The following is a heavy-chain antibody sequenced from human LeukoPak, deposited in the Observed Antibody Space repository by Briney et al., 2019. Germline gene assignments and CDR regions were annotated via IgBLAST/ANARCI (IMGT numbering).Heavy chain of an antibody. J-gene: IGHJ5*02. V-gene: IGHV4-39*01. D-gene: IGHD4-17*01. CDR1: GGSTSSSSYY. Sequence: PSETLSLTCTVSGGSTSSSSYYWGWIRQPPGKGLEWIGSIYYSGSTYYNPSLKSRVTISVDTSKNQFSLKLSSVTAADTAVYYCARTTVTTLALDPWGQGTLVTVSS. CDR2: IYYSGST. CDR3: ARTTVTTLALDP.